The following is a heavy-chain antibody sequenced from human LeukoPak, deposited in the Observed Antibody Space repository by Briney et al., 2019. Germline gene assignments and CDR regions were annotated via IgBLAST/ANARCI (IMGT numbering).Heavy chain of an antibody. Sequence: PGGSLRLSCAASGYTSSHYSVNWVRQAPGKGLEWVSSISSTSDYIYYADSVKGRFTISRDNTKSSLYLQMNSLRAEDTAVYYCVSGNDPDSTWENYRLDAFDIWGQGTTVIVSS. CDR2: ISSTSDYI. V-gene: IGHV3-21*01. CDR3: VSGNDPDSTWENYRLDAFDI. J-gene: IGHJ3*02. CDR1: GYTSSHYS. D-gene: IGHD3-16*02.